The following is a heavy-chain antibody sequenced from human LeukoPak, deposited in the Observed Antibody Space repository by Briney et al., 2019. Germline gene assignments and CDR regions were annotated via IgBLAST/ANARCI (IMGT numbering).Heavy chain of an antibody. CDR2: INNDGSST. D-gene: IGHD3-10*02. J-gene: IGHJ6*04. Sequence: GGSLRLSCAASGFTFSSYWMHWVRQAPGKGLVWVSRINNDGSSTTYADSVKGRFTISRDNAKNTLYLQMNSLRAEDTAVYYCAELGITMIGGVWGKGTTVTISS. CDR3: AELGITMIGGV. V-gene: IGHV3-74*01. CDR1: GFTFSSYW.